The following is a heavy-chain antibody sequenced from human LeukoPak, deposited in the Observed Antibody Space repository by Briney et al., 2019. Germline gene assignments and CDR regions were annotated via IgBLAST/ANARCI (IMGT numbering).Heavy chain of an antibody. CDR2: IYYSGST. CDR3: ARVPNSGSFFFDY. CDR1: GGSISSYY. D-gene: IGHD1-26*01. V-gene: IGHV4-59*01. J-gene: IGHJ4*02. Sequence: SETLSLTCTVSGGSISSYYWSWIRQPPGKGLEWIGYIYYSGSTNYNPSLKSRVTISVDTSKNQFSLKLSSVTAADTAVHYCARVPNSGSFFFDYWGQGTLVTVSS.